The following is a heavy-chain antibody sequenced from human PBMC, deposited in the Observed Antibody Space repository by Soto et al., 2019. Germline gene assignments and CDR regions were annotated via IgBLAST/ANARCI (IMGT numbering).Heavy chain of an antibody. V-gene: IGHV3-48*01. CDR2: ISSSSSTI. CDR3: ARDGDGSSWPFDY. D-gene: IGHD6-13*01. J-gene: IGHJ4*02. Sequence: EVHLVESGGGLVQPGGSLRLSCAASGFTFSYYNMNWVRQDPARGLEWVSYISSSSSTIYYADSVKGRFTISRDNASNSLYLQMNSLRAEDTAVYYCARDGDGSSWPFDYWGQGTLVTVSS. CDR1: GFTFSYYN.